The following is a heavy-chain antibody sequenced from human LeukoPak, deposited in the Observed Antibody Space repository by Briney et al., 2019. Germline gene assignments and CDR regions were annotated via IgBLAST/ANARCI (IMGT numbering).Heavy chain of an antibody. D-gene: IGHD3-10*01. CDR1: GFTFSSYA. Sequence: GESLKISCAASGFTFSSYAMSWVRQAPGKGLEWVSAISGSGGSTYYADSVKGRFTISRDNSKNTLYLQMNSLRAEDTAVYYCAKVKKYSYYYGSGTASPFDYWGQGTLVTVSS. J-gene: IGHJ4*02. CDR2: ISGSGGST. CDR3: AKVKKYSYYYGSGTASPFDY. V-gene: IGHV3-23*01.